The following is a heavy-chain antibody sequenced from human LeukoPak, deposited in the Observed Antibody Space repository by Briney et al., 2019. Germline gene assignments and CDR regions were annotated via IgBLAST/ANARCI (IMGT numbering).Heavy chain of an antibody. CDR2: IRSKANSHTT. CDR3: TRLSDCTDGVCAIN. J-gene: IGHJ4*02. CDR1: GFTFSGSA. D-gene: IGHD2-8*01. Sequence: GGSLKLSCAASGFTFSGSAMHWVRQASGKGLGWVGRIRSKANSHTTAYAAPVKGRFTISRDDSKNTAYLQMNSLKTEDTAVYYCTRLSDCTDGVCAINWGQGTLVTVSS. V-gene: IGHV3-73*01.